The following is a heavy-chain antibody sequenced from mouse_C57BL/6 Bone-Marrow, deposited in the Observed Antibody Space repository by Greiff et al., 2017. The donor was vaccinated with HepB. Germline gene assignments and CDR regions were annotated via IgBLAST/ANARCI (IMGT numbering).Heavy chain of an antibody. CDR3: ARGYYGSP. Sequence: EVQLQESGPGLVKPSQSLSLTCSVTGYSITSGYYWNWIRQFPGNKLEWMGYISYDGSNNYNPSLKNRISITRDTSKNQFFLKLNSVTTEDTATYYCARGYYGSPWGQGTLVTVSA. CDR2: ISYDGSN. J-gene: IGHJ3*01. V-gene: IGHV3-6*01. CDR1: GYSITSGYY. D-gene: IGHD1-1*01.